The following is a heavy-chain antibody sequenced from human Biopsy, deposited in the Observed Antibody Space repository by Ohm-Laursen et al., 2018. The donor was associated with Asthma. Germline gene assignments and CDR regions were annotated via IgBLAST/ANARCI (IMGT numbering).Heavy chain of an antibody. CDR3: ARAVVDSPYYGIAV. J-gene: IGHJ6*02. CDR1: GYTFNSAG. CDR2: HSVYNGNT. Sequence: ASVKVSCNTSGYTFNSAGITWVRQAPGQGLEWMGWHSVYNGNTKVAQKLQDRATMITDTSTSTAYMELRSLRSEDTAVYFCARAVVDSPYYGIAVGAQGTTAPVS. V-gene: IGHV1-18*01. D-gene: IGHD3-10*01.